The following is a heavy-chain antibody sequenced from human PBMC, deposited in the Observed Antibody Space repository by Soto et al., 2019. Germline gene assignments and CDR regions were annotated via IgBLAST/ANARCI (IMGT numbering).Heavy chain of an antibody. CDR3: ASPPSGSYYLRNYYYYGMDV. CDR2: INPSGGST. CDR1: GYTFTSYY. V-gene: IGHV1-46*01. D-gene: IGHD3-10*01. Sequence: ASVKVSCKASGYTFTSYYMHWVRQAPGQGLEWMGIINPSGGSTSYAQKFQGRVTMTRDTSTSTVYMELSSLRSEDTAVYYCASPPSGSYYLRNYYYYGMDVWGQGTTVTVSS. J-gene: IGHJ6*02.